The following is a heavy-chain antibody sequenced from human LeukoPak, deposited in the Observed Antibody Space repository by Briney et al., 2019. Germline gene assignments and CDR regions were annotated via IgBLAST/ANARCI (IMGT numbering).Heavy chain of an antibody. D-gene: IGHD1-26*01. Sequence: GGSLRLSCAASGFTFSSYAMSWVRQAPGKGLEWVSAINTPGGGTYYADSVKGRFTISRDNSKNTLYLQMNSLRAEDTAVYYCAKLRSGSFNGMDVWGQGTTVTVSS. V-gene: IGHV3-23*01. J-gene: IGHJ6*02. CDR2: INTPGGGT. CDR3: AKLRSGSFNGMDV. CDR1: GFTFSSYA.